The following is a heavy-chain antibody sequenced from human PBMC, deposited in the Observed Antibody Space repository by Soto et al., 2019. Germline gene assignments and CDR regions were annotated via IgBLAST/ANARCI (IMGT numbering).Heavy chain of an antibody. D-gene: IGHD3-16*01. V-gene: IGHV3-23*01. CDR1: GFTFSSYA. J-gene: IGHJ4*02. CDR3: AKNYVLVRLFDY. CDR2: ISGSGGST. Sequence: EVQLLESGGGLVQPGGSLRLSCAASGFTFSSYAMSWVRQAPGKGLEWVSAISGSGGSTYYADSVKGRFTISRDNSKSTLYLQMNSLRAEDTAVYYCAKNYVLVRLFDYWGQGTLVTVSS.